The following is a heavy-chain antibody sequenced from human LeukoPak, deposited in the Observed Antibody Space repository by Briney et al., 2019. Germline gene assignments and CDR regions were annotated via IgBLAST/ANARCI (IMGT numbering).Heavy chain of an antibody. Sequence: GGSLRLSCAASGFTLSGFSMHWVRQASGKGLEWVGRIRSKANSYATAYAASVKGRFTISRDDSKNTAYLQMNSLKTEDTAVYYCTGRPGTTGTAFVIWGQGKMVTVSS. CDR1: GFTLSGFS. CDR3: TGRPGTTGTAFVI. D-gene: IGHD1-1*01. J-gene: IGHJ3*02. V-gene: IGHV3-73*01. CDR2: IRSKANSYAT.